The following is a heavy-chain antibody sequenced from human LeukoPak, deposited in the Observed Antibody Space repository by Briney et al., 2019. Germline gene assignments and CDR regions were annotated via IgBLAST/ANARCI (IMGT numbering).Heavy chain of an antibody. V-gene: IGHV3-30*02. D-gene: IGHD2-21*01. CDR1: GFTFNRRV. CDR3: AKDGDDCIDY. J-gene: IGHJ4*02. CDR2: IRYDGGET. Sequence: GGSLRLSRGASGFTFNRRVMHWVRQAPGKGLEWVAVIRYDGGETFYADFVKGRFTISRDNSKNTLSLELNSLRPEDTALYYCAKDGDDCIDYWGPGTLVTVSS.